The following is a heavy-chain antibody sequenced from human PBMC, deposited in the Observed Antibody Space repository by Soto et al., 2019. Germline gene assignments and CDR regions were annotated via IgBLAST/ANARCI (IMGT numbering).Heavy chain of an antibody. CDR3: AGLDQGQLWFDDTQFYYFDY. J-gene: IGHJ4*02. CDR2: IYYSGST. CDR1: GGSISSYY. Sequence: SETLSLTCTVSGGSISSYYWSWIRQPPGKGLEWIGYIYYSGSTNYNPSLKSRVTISVDTSKNQFSLKLSSVTAADTAVYYCAGLDQGQLWFDDTQFYYFDYWGQGTLVTVSS. D-gene: IGHD5-18*01. V-gene: IGHV4-59*01.